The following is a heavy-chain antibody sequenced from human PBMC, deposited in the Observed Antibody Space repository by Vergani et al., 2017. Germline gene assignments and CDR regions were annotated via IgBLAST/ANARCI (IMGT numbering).Heavy chain of an antibody. V-gene: IGHV4-59*11. CDR1: FDAIRNLY. CDR3: ASDNHRGERADR. J-gene: IGHJ5*02. Sequence: QVQLQESGPGLVKSSETLSLTCSVSFDAIRNLYCNWIRQPPGKGLEWIGSIHYSENTNYHPSLKTRVTISVDTSKNQFSLSLTSVTAADTAVYYCASDNHRGERADRWGQGIMVTVTS. CDR2: IHYSENT. D-gene: IGHD3-10*01.